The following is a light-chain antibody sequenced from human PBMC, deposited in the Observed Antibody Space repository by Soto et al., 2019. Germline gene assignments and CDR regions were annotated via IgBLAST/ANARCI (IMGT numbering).Light chain of an antibody. J-gene: IGKJ4*01. V-gene: IGKV3-11*01. Sequence: EIVLTQSPATLSWSPGEGAALSCRASQSVSSYLAWYQQKPGQAPRLLIYDASKRATGIPARFSCSGSGTDFTLTISSLEPEDFAVYFCQQRSNWPSTFGGGTKVEI. CDR3: QQRSNWPST. CDR1: QSVSSY. CDR2: DAS.